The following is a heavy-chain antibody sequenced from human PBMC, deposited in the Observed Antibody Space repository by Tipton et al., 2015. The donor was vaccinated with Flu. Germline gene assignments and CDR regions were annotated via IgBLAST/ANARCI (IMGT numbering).Heavy chain of an antibody. Sequence: TLSLTCTVSGGSISSYTYYWGWFRQSPGTGLEWIGNIYYSGSTFYNPSLKSRVTISLDKSTNQFSLKLNSVTAADTAVYYCARVGLLTVFGLLIPNHFDPWGQGTLVTVSS. J-gene: IGHJ5*02. D-gene: IGHD3-3*01. CDR2: IYYSGST. CDR1: GGSISSYTYY. CDR3: ARVGLLTVFGLLIPNHFDP. V-gene: IGHV4-39*07.